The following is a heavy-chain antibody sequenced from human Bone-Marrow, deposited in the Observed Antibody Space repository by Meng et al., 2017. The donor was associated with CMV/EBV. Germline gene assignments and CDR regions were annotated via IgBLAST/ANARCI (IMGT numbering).Heavy chain of an antibody. CDR1: GGSISSYY. Sequence: GGSLRLTCTVSGGSISSYYWSWIRQPPGKGLEWVSVIYNTGSTYYANSVKGRFTISRDNSKNSLFLQMNRLRAEDTAVYYCARESSGYDSGGFDCWGQGTLVTVSS. D-gene: IGHD5-12*01. CDR2: IYNTGST. CDR3: ARESSGYDSGGFDC. J-gene: IGHJ4*02. V-gene: IGHV3-53*01.